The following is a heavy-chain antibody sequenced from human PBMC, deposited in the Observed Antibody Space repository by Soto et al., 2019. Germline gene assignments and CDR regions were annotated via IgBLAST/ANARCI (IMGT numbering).Heavy chain of an antibody. V-gene: IGHV4-30-4*01. CDR3: ARARGGDSGDYASLFDR. Sequence: VQLQESGPGLVTPSQTLSLTCTVFGGSVSIGDYLWSWIRQRPGKCLEWIGYIHDSGNTYYNPSLKSRVTISLDTSKNQFSLKVTSMTAADTAVYFCARARGGDSGDYASLFDRWGQGNLVTVSS. J-gene: IGHJ5*02. CDR1: GGSVSIGDYL. CDR2: IHDSGNT. D-gene: IGHD4-17*01.